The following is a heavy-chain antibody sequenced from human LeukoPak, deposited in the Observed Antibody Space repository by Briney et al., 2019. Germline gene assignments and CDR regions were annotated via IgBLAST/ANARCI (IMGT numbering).Heavy chain of an antibody. J-gene: IGHJ4*02. CDR3: ARLFPSGNDGSYFDY. V-gene: IGHV4-39*07. CDR1: GGSIGSSSSY. D-gene: IGHD1-1*01. CDR2: IYYRGST. Sequence: SETLSLTCTVSGGSIGSSSSYWGWIRQPPGKGLEWIGSIYYRGSTYYNPSLKSRVTISVDTPKNQFSLKLSSVTAADTAVYYCARLFPSGNDGSYFDYWGQGTLVTVSS.